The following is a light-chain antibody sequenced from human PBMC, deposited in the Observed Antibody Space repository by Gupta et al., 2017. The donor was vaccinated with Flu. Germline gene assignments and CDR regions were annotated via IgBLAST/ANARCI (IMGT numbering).Light chain of an antibody. J-gene: IGKJ2*01. CDR1: QNIGSH. CDR2: AAS. V-gene: IGKV1-39*01. Sequence: DIQVTQSPSSLSASVGDRVTITCRTSQNIGSHLNWYQERPGKAPKLLIYAASSLQSGVPSKFSDSGSGTDFTLTISRRQPEDFASYYCQQRDNTPYTFGQGTQLEIK. CDR3: QQRDNTPYT.